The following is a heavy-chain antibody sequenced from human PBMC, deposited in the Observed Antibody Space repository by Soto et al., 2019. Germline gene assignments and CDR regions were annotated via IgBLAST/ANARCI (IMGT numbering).Heavy chain of an antibody. Sequence: QVQLVESGGGVVQTGRSLRLSCAASGFTFSSYGMHWVRQAPGKGLEWVAVIWYDGSNKYYADSVKGRFTISRDNSKNTLYLQMNSLRAEDTAVYYCARDRLPLSASTGRDAFDIWGQGTMVTVSS. D-gene: IGHD1-26*01. V-gene: IGHV3-33*01. CDR1: GFTFSSYG. CDR2: IWYDGSNK. CDR3: ARDRLPLSASTGRDAFDI. J-gene: IGHJ3*02.